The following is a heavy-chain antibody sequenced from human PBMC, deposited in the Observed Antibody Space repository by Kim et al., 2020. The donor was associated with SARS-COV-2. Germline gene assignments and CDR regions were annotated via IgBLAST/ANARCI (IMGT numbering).Heavy chain of an antibody. D-gene: IGHD6-6*01. CDR1: GGSVSSGSYY. CDR3: ARDGSSYSSSSAAFDI. Sequence: SETLSLTCTVSGGSVSSGSYYWSWIRQPPGKGLEWIGYIYYSGSTNYNPSLKSRVTISVDTSKNQFSLKLSSVTAADTAVYYCARDGSSYSSSSAAFDIWGQGTMVTVSS. J-gene: IGHJ3*02. V-gene: IGHV4-61*01. CDR2: IYYSGST.